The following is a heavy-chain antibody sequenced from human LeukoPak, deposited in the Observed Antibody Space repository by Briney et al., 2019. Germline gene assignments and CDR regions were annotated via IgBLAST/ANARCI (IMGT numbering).Heavy chain of an antibody. CDR1: GFTFSDCS. CDR3: ARADSNIAARRIGFDY. J-gene: IGHJ4*02. D-gene: IGHD6-6*01. CDR2: ISSTTSSI. V-gene: IGHV3-48*04. Sequence: QSGGSLRLSCAASGFTFSDCSMNWVRQPPGKGLEWVSYISSTTSSIYYADSVKGRFTISRDNAKNSLYLQMNSLRAGDTALYYCARADSNIAARRIGFDYWGQGTLVTVSS.